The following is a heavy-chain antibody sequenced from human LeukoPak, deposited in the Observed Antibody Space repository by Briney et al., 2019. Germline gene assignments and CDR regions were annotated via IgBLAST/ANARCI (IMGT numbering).Heavy chain of an antibody. V-gene: IGHV1-2*02. J-gene: IGHJ4*02. CDR1: GYTFTGYY. CDR3: ARGLRIAAAGRYYFDY. CDR2: INPNSGGT. Sequence: ASVKVSCKASGYTFTGYYMHWVRQAPGQGLEWMGWINPNSGGTNYAQKFQGRVTMTRNTSISTAYMELSSLRSEDTAVYYCARGLRIAAAGRYYFDYWGQGTLVTVSS. D-gene: IGHD6-13*01.